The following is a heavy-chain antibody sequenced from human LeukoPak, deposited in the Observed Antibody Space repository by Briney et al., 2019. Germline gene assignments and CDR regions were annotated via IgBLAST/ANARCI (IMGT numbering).Heavy chain of an antibody. D-gene: IGHD3-10*01. J-gene: IGHJ6*02. CDR1: GGSLSSSNNY. Sequence: PSETLSLTCTVSGGSLSSSNNYWGWTRQPPGKGLEWFGSISYSGGTSYNPSLKSRVTISVDTSKNQFSLKLSSVTAADTAVYYCARGEIRYYYGMDVWGQGTTVTVSS. CDR2: ISYSGGT. CDR3: ARGEIRYYYGMDV. V-gene: IGHV4-39*07.